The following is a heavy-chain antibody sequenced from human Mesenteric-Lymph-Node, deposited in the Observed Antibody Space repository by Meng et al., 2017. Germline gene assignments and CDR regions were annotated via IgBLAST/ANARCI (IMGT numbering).Heavy chain of an antibody. CDR1: GFTFSGSA. J-gene: IGHJ4*02. D-gene: IGHD3-10*01. V-gene: IGHV3-73*01. CDR2: IRSKANSYAT. Sequence: GGSLRLSCAASGFTFSGSAMHWVRQASGKGLEWVGRIRSKANSYATAYAASVKGRFTISRDDSKNTAYLQMNSLKTEDTAVYYCTRQGTGINYGSGSYQEYWGQGTLVTVSS. CDR3: TRQGTGINYGSGSYQEY.